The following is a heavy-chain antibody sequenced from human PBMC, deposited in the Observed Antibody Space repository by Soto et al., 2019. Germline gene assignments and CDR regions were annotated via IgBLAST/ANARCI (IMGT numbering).Heavy chain of an antibody. D-gene: IGHD5-12*01. J-gene: IGHJ4*02. CDR1: GFTFSSYG. CDR2: ISYDGSNK. V-gene: IGHV3-30*18. Sequence: GGSLRLSCAASGFTFSSYGMHWVRQAPGKGLEWVAVISYDGSNKYYADSVKGRFTISRDNSKNTLYLQMNSLRAEDTAVYYCAKGPVANYWGQGTLVTVSS. CDR3: AKGPVANY.